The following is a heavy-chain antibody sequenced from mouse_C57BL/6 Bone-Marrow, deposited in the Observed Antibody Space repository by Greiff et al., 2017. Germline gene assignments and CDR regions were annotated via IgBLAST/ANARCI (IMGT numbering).Heavy chain of an antibody. CDR2: ISAGGSYT. J-gene: IGHJ4*01. V-gene: IGHV5-4*01. CDR3: ARDYSDY. Sequence: EVKLVESGGGLVKPGGSLKLSCAASGFTFSSYAMSWVRQTPEKRLEWVATISAGGSYTYYPDNVKGRFTISRDNAKNNLYLQMSHLKSEDTAMYYCARDYSDYWGQGTSVTVSS. CDR1: GFTFSSYA. D-gene: IGHD2-1*01.